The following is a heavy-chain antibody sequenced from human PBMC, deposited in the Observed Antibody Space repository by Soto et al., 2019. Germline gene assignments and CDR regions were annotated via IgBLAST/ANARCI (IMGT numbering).Heavy chain of an antibody. CDR1: GGSIISYY. D-gene: IGHD3-10*01. CDR3: ARAGNQYGVDV. J-gene: IGHJ6*02. V-gene: IGHV4-4*07. Sequence: QVQLQESGPGLVKPSETLSLTSTFPGGSIISYYWTGIRHPAGKALEWLGRFYTTGTPNYNPSLKSRLSMSTDTSKNELSLRLTSVTAADTGVYYCARAGNQYGVDVWGQGTTVTVSS. CDR2: FYTTGTP.